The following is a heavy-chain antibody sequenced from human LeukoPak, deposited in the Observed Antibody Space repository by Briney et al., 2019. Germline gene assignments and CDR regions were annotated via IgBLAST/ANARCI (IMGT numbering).Heavy chain of an antibody. CDR2: ISYDGSNK. J-gene: IGHJ4*02. Sequence: GRSLRLSCAASGFTFSSYAMHWVRQAPGKGLEWVAVISYDGSNKYYADSVKGRFTISRDNSKNTLYLQMNSLRAEDTAVYYCAREFWSLSYYFDYWGQGTLATVSS. CDR3: AREFWSLSYYFDY. V-gene: IGHV3-30-3*01. D-gene: IGHD3-3*01. CDR1: GFTFSSYA.